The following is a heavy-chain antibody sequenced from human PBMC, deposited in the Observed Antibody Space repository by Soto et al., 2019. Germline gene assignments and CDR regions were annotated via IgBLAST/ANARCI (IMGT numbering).Heavy chain of an antibody. D-gene: IGHD3-10*01. CDR2: ISGSGGYT. V-gene: IGHV3-23*01. CDR1: GFTFNNFA. J-gene: IGHJ5*02. CDR3: AKDPLLTSYGSGDNWFDP. Sequence: VQLLESGGGLVQPGGSLRLSCAASGFTFNNFAMSWVRQAPGKGLEWVPAISGSGGYTSYADSVKGRFTISRDNFKNTLYLQMNSLRAEDTAVYYCAKDPLLTSYGSGDNWFDPWGQGTLVTVSS.